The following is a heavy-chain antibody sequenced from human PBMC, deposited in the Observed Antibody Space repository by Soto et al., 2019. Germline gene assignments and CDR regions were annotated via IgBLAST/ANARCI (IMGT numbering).Heavy chain of an antibody. J-gene: IGHJ3*02. CDR3: ARGRADCGGDCYSAYDAFDI. Sequence: ASVKVSCKASGYTFTSYGISWVRQAPGQGLEWMGWISAYNGNTNYAQKLQGRVTMTTDTSTSTAYMELRSLRSDDTAVYYCARGRADCGGDCYSAYDAFDIWGQGTMVTVSS. CDR1: GYTFTSYG. D-gene: IGHD2-21*02. V-gene: IGHV1-18*01. CDR2: ISAYNGNT.